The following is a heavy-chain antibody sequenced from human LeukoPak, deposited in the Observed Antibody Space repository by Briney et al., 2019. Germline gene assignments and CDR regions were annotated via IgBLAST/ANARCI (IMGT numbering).Heavy chain of an antibody. J-gene: IGHJ5*02. D-gene: IGHD2-15*01. CDR2: ISGYSGNS. CDR3: ARVGCTGGRCTGNWFDP. V-gene: IGHV1-18*01. Sequence: GASVKVSCKASGYTFTSFGFSWVRQAPGQGLDWMGWISGYSGNSEYAQRFQGRVSMTTDTSTSTAYMELRSLRSDDTAVCYCARVGCTGGRCTGNWFDPWGQGTPVTVSS. CDR1: GYTFTSFG.